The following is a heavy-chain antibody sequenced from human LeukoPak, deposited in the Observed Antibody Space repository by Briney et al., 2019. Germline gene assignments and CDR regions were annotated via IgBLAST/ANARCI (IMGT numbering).Heavy chain of an antibody. J-gene: IGHJ4*02. CDR2: IYSDGST. V-gene: IGHV4-59*12. CDR3: ARVKSTSWFDY. Sequence: PSETLSLTCTVSGGSISSYYWSWIRQPPGKGLEWIGSIYSDGSTYSNPSSDPSLDSRVTISVDKSKNQFSLKVKSVTAADTAIYYCARVKSTSWFDYWGQGALVTVSS. D-gene: IGHD2-2*01. CDR1: GGSISSYY.